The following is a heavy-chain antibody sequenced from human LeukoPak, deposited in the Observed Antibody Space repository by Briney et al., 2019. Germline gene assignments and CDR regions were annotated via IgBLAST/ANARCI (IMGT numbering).Heavy chain of an antibody. CDR3: ARDLPPCTSTTCYTGFDH. D-gene: IGHD2-2*02. V-gene: IGHV3-30*02. CDR1: GFSFSSYD. CDR2: IRYDENNE. Sequence: GGSLRLSCAASGFSFSSYDMHWVRQAPGKGLEWVAFIRYDENNEDYADFAKGRFTISRDNSKSTLHLQVNSLRAEDTAVYYCARDLPPCTSTTCYTGFDHWDRGTLVTVSS. J-gene: IGHJ4*02.